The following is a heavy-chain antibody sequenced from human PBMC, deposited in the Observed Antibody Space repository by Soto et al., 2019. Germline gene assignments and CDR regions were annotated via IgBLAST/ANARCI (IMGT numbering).Heavy chain of an antibody. CDR1: GFTFSSYS. CDR2: ISSSSSYI. V-gene: IGHV3-21*01. Sequence: GGSLRLSCAASGFTFSSYSMNWVRQAPGKGLEWVSSISSSSSYIYYADSVKGRFTISRDNAKNSLYLQMNSLRAEDTVVYYCAKDIVVVPAAIRKYYYGMDVWGQGTTVTVSS. J-gene: IGHJ6*02. CDR3: AKDIVVVPAAIRKYYYGMDV. D-gene: IGHD2-2*02.